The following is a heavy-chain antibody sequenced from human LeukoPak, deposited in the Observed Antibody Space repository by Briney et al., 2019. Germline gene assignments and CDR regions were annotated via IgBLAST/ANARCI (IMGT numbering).Heavy chain of an antibody. V-gene: IGHV3-49*04. CDR1: GFTFGDYA. J-gene: IGHJ6*03. D-gene: IGHD6-19*01. CDR2: IRSKAYGGTT. CDR3: TRSAVAGRYYYYYMDV. Sequence: GGSLRLSCTASGFTFGDYAMSWVRQAPGKGLEWVGFIRSKAYGGTTEYAASVKGRFTISRDDSKNIAYLQMNSLKTEDTAVYYCTRSAVAGRYYYYYMDVWGKGTTVTISS.